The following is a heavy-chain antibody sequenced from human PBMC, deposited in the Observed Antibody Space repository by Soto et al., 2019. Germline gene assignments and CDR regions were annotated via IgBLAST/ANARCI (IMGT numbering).Heavy chain of an antibody. V-gene: IGHV3-48*03. Sequence: PGGSLTLSCAASGFTFTSYEMKWVRQAPGKGLEWVSDISTSGRTIYYADSVKGRFTTSRDNAKNSLFLQMNSLRAEDTAVYYCARGVYDSSGYYYGMDVWGQGTTVTVSS. CDR1: GFTFTSYE. CDR3: ARGVYDSSGYYYGMDV. CDR2: ISTSGRTI. D-gene: IGHD3-22*01. J-gene: IGHJ6*02.